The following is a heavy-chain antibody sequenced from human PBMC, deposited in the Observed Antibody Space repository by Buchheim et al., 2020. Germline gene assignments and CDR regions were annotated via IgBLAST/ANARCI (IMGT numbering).Heavy chain of an antibody. CDR2: VYHDGST. Sequence: QVQLQESGPGLVKPSETLSLTCTVSGGAISSYYWSWIRQSPGKGLEWIGYVYHDGSTSYNAALKSRVTMSVETSKNRVSSKLTSVTAADTAVYYCARGFSAYDLYFDYWGQGT. V-gene: IGHV4-59*01. J-gene: IGHJ4*02. D-gene: IGHD5-12*01. CDR3: ARGFSAYDLYFDY. CDR1: GGAISSYY.